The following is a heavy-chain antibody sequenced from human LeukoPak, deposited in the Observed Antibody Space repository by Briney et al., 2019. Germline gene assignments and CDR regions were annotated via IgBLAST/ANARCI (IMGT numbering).Heavy chain of an antibody. J-gene: IGHJ6*02. CDR3: ATNNVLHYCFWCGYYYYYYYYGMDV. D-gene: IGHD3-3*01. CDR2: IKQDGSEK. V-gene: IGHV3-7*03. CDR1: GFTFSSYW. Sequence: GGSLRLSCAASGFTFSSYWMSWVRQAPGKGLEWVANIKQDGSEKYYVDSVKGRFTISRDNAKNSLYLQMNSLRAEDTAVYYCATNNVLHYCFWCGYYYYYYYYGMDVWGQGTTVTVSS.